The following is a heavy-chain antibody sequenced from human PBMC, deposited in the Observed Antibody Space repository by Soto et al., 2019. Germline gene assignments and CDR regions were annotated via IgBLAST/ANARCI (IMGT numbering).Heavy chain of an antibody. J-gene: IGHJ4*02. CDR3: VSNLGNTPPDY. Sequence: SGPTLVNPTQTLTLTCTFSGFSLSARGVGVGWIRQPPGKALEWLALIYWDDDKRYSPSVKTRVTIARDTSKNQALLILTDMDPVDSAKYYCVSNLGNTPPDYWGQGTLVTVYS. CDR1: GFSLSARGVG. CDR2: IYWDDDK. V-gene: IGHV2-5*02. D-gene: IGHD1-1*01.